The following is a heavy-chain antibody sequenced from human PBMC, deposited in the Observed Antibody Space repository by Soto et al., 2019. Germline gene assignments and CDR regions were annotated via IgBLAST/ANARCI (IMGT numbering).Heavy chain of an antibody. CDR2: ISDDGDNK. Sequence: QVQLVESGGGVVQPGRSLRLSCAASGFTLTNYAMHWVRQAPGKGLEWLAVISDDGDNKHYADSVKGRFTISRDNSNKTLYLQMNSLRPEDTAVYYCARDRYSSSTLFDYWGRGTLVTVSS. CDR1: GFTLTNYA. CDR3: ARDRYSSSTLFDY. D-gene: IGHD6-6*01. V-gene: IGHV3-30-3*01. J-gene: IGHJ4*02.